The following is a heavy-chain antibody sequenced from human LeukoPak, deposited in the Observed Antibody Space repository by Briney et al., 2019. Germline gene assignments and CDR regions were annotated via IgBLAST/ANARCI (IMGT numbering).Heavy chain of an antibody. D-gene: IGHD3-22*01. V-gene: IGHV1-2*02. CDR3: ARGAHYHDSSEGYDY. CDR2: ITPNSGGT. CDR1: GDTFTAYY. Sequence: GASVKVSCKASGDTFTAYYMHWVRQAPGQGLEWMGWITPNSGGTNYAQKFQGRVTMTRDTSIRTAYMERSRLRSHDTAVYYCARGAHYHDSSEGYDYWGQGTLVTVSS. J-gene: IGHJ4*02.